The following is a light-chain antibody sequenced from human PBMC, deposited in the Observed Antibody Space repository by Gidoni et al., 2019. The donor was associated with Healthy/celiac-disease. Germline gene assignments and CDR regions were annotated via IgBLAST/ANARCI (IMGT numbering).Light chain of an antibody. J-gene: IGLJ3*02. CDR1: NIGSKS. V-gene: IGLV3-21*02. Sequence: SYVLTQPPSVSVAPGQTARIPCGGNNIGSKSVHWYQQKPGQAPVLVVYDDRDRPSGIPDRFSGSNSGNTATLTISRVEAGDEADYYCQVWDSSSDLHVFGGGTKLTVL. CDR3: QVWDSSSDLHV. CDR2: DDR.